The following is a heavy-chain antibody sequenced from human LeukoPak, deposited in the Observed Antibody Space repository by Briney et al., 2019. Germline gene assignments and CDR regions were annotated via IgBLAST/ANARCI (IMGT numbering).Heavy chain of an antibody. V-gene: IGHV3-48*01. CDR1: GFTFSSYD. Sequence: GGSLRLSCAASGFTFSSYDMNWIRQAPGKGLEWVSYISISSSTVYYADSVKGRFTISRDNAKNSLYLQMNSLRAEDTAIYYCARGPPLFDPWGQGTLVTVSS. J-gene: IGHJ5*02. CDR2: ISISSSTV. CDR3: ARGPPLFDP.